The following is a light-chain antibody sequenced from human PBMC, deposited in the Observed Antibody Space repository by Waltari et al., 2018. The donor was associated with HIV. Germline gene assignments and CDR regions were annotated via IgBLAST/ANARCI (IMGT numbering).Light chain of an antibody. CDR2: AAS. V-gene: IGKV1-16*01. Sequence: DIKMTQYPSSLSASVGDRVTITCRASQGISNSLVWFQHKPWQAPKSLIYAASSLQSGVPSRFSGIRSGTYFTLTIISLQPEDFSTYYCLQYITYPRTFGGGTTVEIK. CDR1: QGISNS. J-gene: IGKJ4*01. CDR3: LQYITYPRT.